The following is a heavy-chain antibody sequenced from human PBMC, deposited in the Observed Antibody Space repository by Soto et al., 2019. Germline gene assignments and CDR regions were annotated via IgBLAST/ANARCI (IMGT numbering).Heavy chain of an antibody. D-gene: IGHD4-17*01. CDR1: GFTFDDYA. CDR3: AKDSRLDYGDYGVFDY. CDR2: ISWNSGSI. Sequence: EVQLVESGGGLVQPGRSLRLSCAASGFTFDDYAMHWVRQAPGKGLEWVSGISWNSGSIGYADSVKGRFTISRDNAKNSLYLQMNSLRAEDTALYYCAKDSRLDYGDYGVFDYWGQGTLVTVSS. V-gene: IGHV3-9*01. J-gene: IGHJ4*02.